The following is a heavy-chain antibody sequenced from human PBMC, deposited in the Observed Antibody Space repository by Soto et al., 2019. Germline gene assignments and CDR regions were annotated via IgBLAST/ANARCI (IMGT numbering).Heavy chain of an antibody. CDR2: IYYSGST. D-gene: IGHD6-19*01. Sequence: SETLSLTCTVSGGSISSSSYYWGWIRQPPGKGLEWIGSIYYSGSTYYNPSLKSRVTISVDTSKNQFSLKLSSVTAADTAVYYCARLVLFHYYGMDVWAQGNTVTVSS. CDR3: ARLVLFHYYGMDV. CDR1: GGSISSSSYY. V-gene: IGHV4-39*01. J-gene: IGHJ6*02.